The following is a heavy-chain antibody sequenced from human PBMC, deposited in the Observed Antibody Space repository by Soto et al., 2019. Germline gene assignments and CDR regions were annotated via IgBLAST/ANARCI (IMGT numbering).Heavy chain of an antibody. Sequence: QVQLVESGGGVVQPGRSLRLSCAASGFTFSSYGMHWVRQAPGKGLEWVAVISYDGSNKYYADSVKGRFTISRDNSKNMMYLQMKRLRAEDTAVYYCAKSGQDYDSSTYYYGGYFDYWGQGTLVTVSS. CDR1: GFTFSSYG. CDR3: AKSGQDYDSSTYYYGGYFDY. D-gene: IGHD3-22*01. CDR2: ISYDGSNK. J-gene: IGHJ4*02. V-gene: IGHV3-30*18.